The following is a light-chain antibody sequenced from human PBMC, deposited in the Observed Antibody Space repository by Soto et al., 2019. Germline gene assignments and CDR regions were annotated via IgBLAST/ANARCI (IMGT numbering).Light chain of an antibody. J-gene: IGKJ1*01. CDR2: GAS. CDR1: QSIGNN. V-gene: IGKV3-15*01. CDR3: QQRSNWPPT. Sequence: EIVMTQSPATLSVSPGERATLSCRASQSIGNNLAWYQHKPGQAPSLLIYGASTRASGVPVRFSGSGSKTEFTLTISSLQAEDFAVYYCQQRSNWPPTFGQGTKVDIK.